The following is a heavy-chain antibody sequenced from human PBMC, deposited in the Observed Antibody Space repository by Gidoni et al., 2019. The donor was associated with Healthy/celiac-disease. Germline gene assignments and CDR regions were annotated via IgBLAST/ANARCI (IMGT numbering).Heavy chain of an antibody. J-gene: IGHJ4*02. V-gene: IGHV4-39*01. Sequence: QLQLQESGPGLVTPSATLSLTCTVSGGSISSSSYYWGWIRQPPGKGLEWIGSIYYSGSTYYNPSLMSRVTISVDTSKNQFSLKLSSVTAADTAVYYCASVHSGSSFDYWGQGTLVTVSS. CDR1: GGSISSSSYY. CDR3: ASVHSGSSFDY. CDR2: IYYSGST. D-gene: IGHD1-26*01.